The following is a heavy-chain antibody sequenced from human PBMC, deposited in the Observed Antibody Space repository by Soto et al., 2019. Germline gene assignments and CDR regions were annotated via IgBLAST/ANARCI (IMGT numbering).Heavy chain of an antibody. CDR2: IYYSGNT. J-gene: IGHJ6*03. D-gene: IGHD3-9*01. CDR1: GDSIRTYY. V-gene: IGHV4-59*01. Sequence: QVQLQESGPGLVKPSETLSLTCTVSGDSIRTYYWSWIRQPPGRGLEWIGYIYYSGNTNYNPSLKSRATISVAISKNQVSLKLSSVTAADTAVYYCARASPLIDYDISTSYPVYYYMDVWGKGTTVNVAS. CDR3: ARASPLIDYDISTSYPVYYYMDV.